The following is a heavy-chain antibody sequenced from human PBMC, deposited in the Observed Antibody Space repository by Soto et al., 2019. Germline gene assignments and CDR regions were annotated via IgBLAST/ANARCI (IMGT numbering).Heavy chain of an antibody. Sequence: SETLSLTCAVYGGSFSGYYWSWIRQPPGKGLEWIGEINHSGSTNYNPSLKRRLSMSVDTSQNQFSLYLNSVTAADTAVYYCARGGALRPYGHVPLAFWGQGALVTVSS. CDR1: GGSFSGYY. CDR3: ARGGALRPYGHVPLAF. CDR2: INHSGST. V-gene: IGHV4-34*01. J-gene: IGHJ4*02. D-gene: IGHD3-16*01.